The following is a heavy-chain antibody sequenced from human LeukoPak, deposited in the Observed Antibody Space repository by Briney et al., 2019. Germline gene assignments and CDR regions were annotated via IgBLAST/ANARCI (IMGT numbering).Heavy chain of an antibody. CDR2: ITSSSSYI. Sequence: GRSLRLSCAASGFTFSSYSMNWVRQAPGKGLEWVSSITSSSSYIYYADSVKGRFTISRDNAKNSLYLQMNSLTVEDTAVYYCVRERYHGSGAPKYDYWGQGTLVTVSS. J-gene: IGHJ4*02. CDR3: VRERYHGSGAPKYDY. CDR1: GFTFSSYS. V-gene: IGHV3-21*01. D-gene: IGHD3-10*01.